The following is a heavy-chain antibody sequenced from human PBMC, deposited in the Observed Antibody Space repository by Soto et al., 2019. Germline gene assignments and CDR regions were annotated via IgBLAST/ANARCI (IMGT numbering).Heavy chain of an antibody. Sequence: ASVKVSCKASGYTFTSHYMSWVRQAPGQGLEWMGVINPSGGSTNYAQKFQGRVIMTRDTSTSIVYMELSRLRSEDTAVYYCARVSAVTGTNWGQGTLVTVSS. CDR1: GYTFTSHY. V-gene: IGHV1-46*01. D-gene: IGHD6-19*01. J-gene: IGHJ4*02. CDR3: ARVSAVTGTN. CDR2: INPSGGST.